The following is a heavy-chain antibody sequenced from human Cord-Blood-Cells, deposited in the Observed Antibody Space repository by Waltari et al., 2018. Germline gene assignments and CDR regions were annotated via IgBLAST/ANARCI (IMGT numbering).Heavy chain of an antibody. J-gene: IGHJ4*02. V-gene: IGHV1-3*01. CDR3: ARGQGIAAAGTDY. Sequence: QVQLVQSGAEVKKPGASVKVSCKASGYTFTSHAMQWVRQAPGQRLEWMGWINAGNGNTKYSQKFQGRVTITRDTSASTAYMELSSLRSEDTAVYYCARGQGIAAAGTDYWGQGTLVTVSS. CDR2: INAGNGNT. CDR1: GYTFTSHA. D-gene: IGHD6-13*01.